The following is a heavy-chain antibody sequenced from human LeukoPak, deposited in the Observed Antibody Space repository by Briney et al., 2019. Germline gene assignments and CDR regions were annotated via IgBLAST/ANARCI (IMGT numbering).Heavy chain of an antibody. D-gene: IGHD2-15*01. Sequence: PGGSLRLSCAASGFTFSSYSMNWVRQAPGKGLEWVSSISSSSSYIYYADSVKGRFTISKDNSKNTLYLQIDSLRVEDTAVYYCARGRGSDYRDGFDVWGQGTMVTVSS. CDR1: GFTFSSYS. J-gene: IGHJ3*01. CDR3: ARGRGSDYRDGFDV. V-gene: IGHV3-21*06. CDR2: ISSSSSYI.